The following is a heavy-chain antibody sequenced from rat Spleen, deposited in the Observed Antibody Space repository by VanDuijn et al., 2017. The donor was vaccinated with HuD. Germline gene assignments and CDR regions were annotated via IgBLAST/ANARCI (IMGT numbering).Heavy chain of an antibody. CDR3: TRGGNYDFDY. D-gene: IGHD1-10*01. J-gene: IGHJ3*01. V-gene: IGHV5S23*01. Sequence: EVQLVESGGGLVQPGRSLKLSCAASGFTFSDFDMAWVRQAPTKGLEWVASISTGGDDTYYRDSVKGRFTISRDDEESTLYLQMDSLRSEDTATYYCTRGGNYDFDYWGQGTLVTVSS. CDR2: ISTGGDDT. CDR1: GFTFSDFD.